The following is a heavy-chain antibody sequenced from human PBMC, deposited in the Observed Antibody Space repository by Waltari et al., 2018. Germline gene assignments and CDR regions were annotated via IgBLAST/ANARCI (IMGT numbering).Heavy chain of an antibody. CDR3: ARGGDSSWPR. Sequence: VESGGGVIRPGGSLRLSCEASGFTFDDYGMSWVSQGPGKGLEWIAGINWKGDKVAYGDAVRGRFIISRDNAKNLLYLQMNTVGLDDTALYYCARGGDSSWPRWGQGTLVTVSA. J-gene: IGHJ4*02. V-gene: IGHV3-20*04. CDR2: INWKGDKV. CDR1: GFTFDDYG. D-gene: IGHD3-22*01.